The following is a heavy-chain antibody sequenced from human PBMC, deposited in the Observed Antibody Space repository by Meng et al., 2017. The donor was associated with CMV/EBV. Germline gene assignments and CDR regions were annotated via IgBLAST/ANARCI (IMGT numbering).Heavy chain of an antibody. CDR3: ASGNLDSNSYYYYYGMDV. V-gene: IGHV1-2*02. Sequence: ASVKVSCNASGYTFTGYYMHWVRQAPGQGLEWMGWINPNSGGTNYAQKFQGRVTMTRDTSISTAYMELSRLRSDDTAVYYCASGNLDSNSYYYYYGMDVWGQGTTVTVSS. CDR2: INPNSGGT. CDR1: GYTFTGYY. D-gene: IGHD4-11*01. J-gene: IGHJ6*02.